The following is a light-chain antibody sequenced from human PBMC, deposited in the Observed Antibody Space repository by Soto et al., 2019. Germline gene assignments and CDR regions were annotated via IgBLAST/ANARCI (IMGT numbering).Light chain of an antibody. CDR2: EGS. J-gene: IGLJ2*01. Sequence: QSVLTQPASVSGSPGQSITISCTGTSSDVGSYNLVSWYQQHPGKAPKLMIYEGSKRPSGVSNRFSGSKSGNTASLTISGLQAEDEADDYCCSYAGSSTYVVFGGGTKVTVL. V-gene: IGLV2-23*01. CDR1: SSDVGSYNL. CDR3: CSYAGSSTYVV.